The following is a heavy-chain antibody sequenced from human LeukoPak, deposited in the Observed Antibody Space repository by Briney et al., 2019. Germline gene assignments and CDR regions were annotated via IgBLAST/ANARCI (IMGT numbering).Heavy chain of an antibody. D-gene: IGHD3-22*01. CDR1: GGTFISYA. Sequence: SVKVSCKASGGTFISYASSWVRQAPGQGLEWMGRIIPILGIASYAQKFQGRVTITTDKSTSQAYMELSSMRSEDTAVYYCARGPKNYYDSSGYPRFDPWGQGTLVTVSS. CDR3: ARGPKNYYDSSGYPRFDP. V-gene: IGHV1-69*04. J-gene: IGHJ5*02. CDR2: IIPILGIA.